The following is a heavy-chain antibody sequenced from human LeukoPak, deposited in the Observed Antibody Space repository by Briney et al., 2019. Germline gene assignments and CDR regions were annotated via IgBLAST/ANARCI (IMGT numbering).Heavy chain of an antibody. CDR1: GFTFSSYA. J-gene: IGHJ3*02. CDR2: ISYDGSNK. Sequence: GGSLRLSCAASGFTFSSYAMHWVRQAPGKGLEWVAVISYDGSNKYYADSVKGRFTISRDNSKNTLYLQMHSLRAKDTAVYYCARSYYYGSGSTDAFDIWGQGTMVTVSS. D-gene: IGHD3-10*01. CDR3: ARSYYYGSGSTDAFDI. V-gene: IGHV3-30*04.